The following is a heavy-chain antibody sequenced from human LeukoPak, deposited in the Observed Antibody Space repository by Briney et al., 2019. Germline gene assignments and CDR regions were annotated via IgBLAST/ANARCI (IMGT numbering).Heavy chain of an antibody. J-gene: IGHJ6*02. CDR2: IQFDGSEK. CDR3: AKDVYDCSGGSCPQYYYVMDV. V-gene: IGHV3-30*02. CDR1: GFTFSSYG. D-gene: IGHD2-15*01. Sequence: GGSLRLSCTASGFTFSSYGMHWVRQAPGKGLEWVSFIQFDGSEKYYADSVRGRFTVSRDNSKNTLSLQMNSLRAEDTALYYCAKDVYDCSGGSCPQYYYVMDVWGQGTTVTVSS.